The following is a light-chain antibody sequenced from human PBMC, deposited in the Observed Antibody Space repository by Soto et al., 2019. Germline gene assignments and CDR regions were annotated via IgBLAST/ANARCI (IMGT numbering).Light chain of an antibody. Sequence: ENVTSLFPGNKCLSPGERASLSCRYSQSVSSSYLAWYQQKPGQAPRLLIYGASSRATGIPDRFSGSGSGTDFTLTISRLEPEDFAVYYCQQYGSSPFTFGGGTKVDIK. CDR1: QSVSSSY. J-gene: IGKJ4*01. CDR3: QQYGSSPFT. V-gene: IGKV3-20*01. CDR2: GAS.